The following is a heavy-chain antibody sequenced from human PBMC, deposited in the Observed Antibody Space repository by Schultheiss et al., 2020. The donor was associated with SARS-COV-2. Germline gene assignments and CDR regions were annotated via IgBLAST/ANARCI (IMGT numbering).Heavy chain of an antibody. Sequence: ASVKVSCKASGYTFTSYYMHWVRQAPGQGLEWMGRINPNSGGTNYAQKFQGRVTMTRDTSISTAYMELSRLRSDDTAVYYCARGGASSYNWFDPWGQGTLVTVSS. V-gene: IGHV1-2*06. J-gene: IGHJ5*02. CDR1: GYTFTSYY. CDR3: ARGGASSYNWFDP. D-gene: IGHD6-6*01. CDR2: INPNSGGT.